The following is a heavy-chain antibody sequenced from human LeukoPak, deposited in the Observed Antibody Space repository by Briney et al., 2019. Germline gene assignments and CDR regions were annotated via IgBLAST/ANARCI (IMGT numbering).Heavy chain of an antibody. D-gene: IGHD1-14*01. CDR1: GYSISNDYF. CDR2: IYHSGST. CDR3: ARGGRAGTNTGNFDY. Sequence: SEALSLSCAVYGYSISNDYFWSCIRQPPGKDLEWVGSIYHSGSTFYNPSLKSRVTILVDTSKNQFSLKLSSVTAADTAVYYCARGGRAGTNTGNFDYWGQGTLVTVSS. V-gene: IGHV4-38-2*01. J-gene: IGHJ4*02.